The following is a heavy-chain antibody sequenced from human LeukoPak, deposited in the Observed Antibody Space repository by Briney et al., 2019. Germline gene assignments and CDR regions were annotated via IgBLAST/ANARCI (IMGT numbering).Heavy chain of an antibody. Sequence: GGSLRLSCAASGFTFSTFWMHWVRQAPGKGLVWVSHINDDGSSTTYADSVKGRFTISRDNANNTLYLQMNSLRAEDTAMYYCAVGVPRSDPWGQGTLVTVSS. CDR3: AVGVPRSDP. CDR2: INDDGSST. CDR1: GFTFSTFW. J-gene: IGHJ5*02. V-gene: IGHV3-74*01.